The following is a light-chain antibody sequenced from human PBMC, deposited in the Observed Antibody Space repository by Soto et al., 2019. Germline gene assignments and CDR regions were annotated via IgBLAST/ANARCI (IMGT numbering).Light chain of an antibody. V-gene: IGLV2-14*03. CDR3: TSFTTAYTHV. CDR1: SSDIGRYDY. Sequence: LTKRASVSGSPGQSITVSCTGTSSDIGRYDYVSWYQQHPGKVPKLLIYDVTNRPSGVSNRFSGSKSGNTASLTISGLQAEDEADYYCTSFTTAYTHVFGTGTKVTVL. CDR2: DVT. J-gene: IGLJ1*01.